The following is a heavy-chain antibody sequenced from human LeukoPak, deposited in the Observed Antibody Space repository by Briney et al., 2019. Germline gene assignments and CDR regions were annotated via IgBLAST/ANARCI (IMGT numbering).Heavy chain of an antibody. CDR1: EFTFSSYW. CDR2: INSDGSNT. Sequence: AGGSLRLSCAASEFTFSSYWMHWVRQAPGKGLVWVSRINSDGSNTNYADSVKGRFTISRDNAKNTLYLQLNSLRAEDTAVYYCARAAAGAWSIDCWGQGTLVTVSS. D-gene: IGHD6-13*01. J-gene: IGHJ4*02. CDR3: ARAAAGAWSIDC. V-gene: IGHV3-74*01.